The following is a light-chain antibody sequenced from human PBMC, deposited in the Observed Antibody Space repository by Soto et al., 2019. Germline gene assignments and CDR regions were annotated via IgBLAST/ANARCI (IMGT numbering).Light chain of an antibody. CDR1: QSISSW. J-gene: IGKJ1*01. V-gene: IGKV1-5*01. Sequence: DIQMTQSPSTLSASVGDRVTITCRASQSISSWLAWYQQKPGKAPKLLIYDASSLESGVPSRFSGSGYGTDFHLTLSSLQHDDFATYYCQHYNSYSPTFGQGTKVEIK. CDR2: DAS. CDR3: QHYNSYSPT.